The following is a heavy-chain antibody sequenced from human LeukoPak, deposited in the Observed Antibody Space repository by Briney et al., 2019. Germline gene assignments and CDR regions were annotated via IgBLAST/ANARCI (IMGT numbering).Heavy chain of an antibody. D-gene: IGHD3-22*01. CDR2: IIPIFGTA. J-gene: IGHJ4*02. CDR3: AIRTRLNYYDSSGYYWDY. V-gene: IGHV1-69*05. Sequence: GSPVKVSCKASGGTFSSYAISWVRQAPGQGLEWMGRIIPIFGTANYAQKFQGRVTITTDESTSTAYMELSSLRSEDTAVYYCAIRTRLNYYDSSGYYWDYWGQGTLVTVSS. CDR1: GGTFSSYA.